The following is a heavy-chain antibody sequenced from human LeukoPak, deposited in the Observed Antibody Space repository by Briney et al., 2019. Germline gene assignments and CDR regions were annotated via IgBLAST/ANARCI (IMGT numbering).Heavy chain of an antibody. V-gene: IGHV4-59*01. CDR1: GGSISSYY. CDR2: IYYSGST. CDR3: ARYCSGGSCYEFDP. D-gene: IGHD2-15*01. J-gene: IGHJ5*02. Sequence: SETLSLTCTVSGGSISSYYWSWIRQPPGKGLEWIGYIYYSGSTNYNPSLKSRVTISVDTSKNQFSLKLSSVTAADTAVYYCARYCSGGSCYEFDPWGQGTLVTVSS.